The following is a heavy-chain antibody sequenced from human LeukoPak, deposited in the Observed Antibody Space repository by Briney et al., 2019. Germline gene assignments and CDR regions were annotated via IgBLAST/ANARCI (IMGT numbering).Heavy chain of an antibody. J-gene: IGHJ4*02. CDR3: ARPVAAAGFYFDY. Sequence: GESLKISCKGSGYSFTSDWIGWVRQMPGKGLEWVGIIYPGDSDTRYSPSFQGQVTISADQSISTAYLQWSSLKASDTAMSYCARPVAAAGFYFDYWRQGTLVTVSS. V-gene: IGHV5-51*01. CDR2: IYPGDSDT. CDR1: GYSFTSDW. D-gene: IGHD6-13*01.